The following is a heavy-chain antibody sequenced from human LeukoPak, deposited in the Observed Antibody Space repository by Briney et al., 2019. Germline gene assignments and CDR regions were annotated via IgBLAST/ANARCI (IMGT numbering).Heavy chain of an antibody. V-gene: IGHV4-34*01. CDR1: GGSFSGYY. J-gene: IGHJ4*02. Sequence: SETLSLTCAVYGGSFSGYYWSWIRQPQGKGREWIGEINHSGSTNYNPPLKSRVTISVDTSKNQFSLKLSSVTAADTAVYYCARGHRDGYPTGYWGQGTLVTVSS. CDR3: ARGHRDGYPTGY. CDR2: INHSGST. D-gene: IGHD5-24*01.